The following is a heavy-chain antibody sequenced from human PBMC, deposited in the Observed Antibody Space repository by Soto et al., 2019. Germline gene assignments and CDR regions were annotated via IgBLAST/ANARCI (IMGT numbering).Heavy chain of an antibody. CDR1: NDSIRSGTYY. CDR2: LSYLGTT. Sequence: QLHLQELGPGLVKPSETLSLTCTVSNDSIRSGTYYWAWIRQPPGRGLEWMGSLSYLGTTDYNPSLKSRVTISKDASKNQFSLKLTSVTAADTAVYYCATGRSDSGWYSEHFWGRGTLVTVSS. D-gene: IGHD6-19*01. V-gene: IGHV4-39*02. J-gene: IGHJ4*02. CDR3: ATGRSDSGWYSEHF.